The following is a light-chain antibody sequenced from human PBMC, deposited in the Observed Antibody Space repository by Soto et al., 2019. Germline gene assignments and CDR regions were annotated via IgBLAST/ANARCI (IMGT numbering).Light chain of an antibody. Sequence: EIELTQSPGTLSLSVGERATLSCRASQGVSSELFAWYQQKPGHTHKVLIYRASSRATGIPDRFSGSGSGTDFTLTISRLEPEDFAVYYCQQYSSSPLTFGGGTKVEIK. CDR3: QQYSSSPLT. CDR1: QGVSSEL. CDR2: RAS. J-gene: IGKJ4*01. V-gene: IGKV3-20*01.